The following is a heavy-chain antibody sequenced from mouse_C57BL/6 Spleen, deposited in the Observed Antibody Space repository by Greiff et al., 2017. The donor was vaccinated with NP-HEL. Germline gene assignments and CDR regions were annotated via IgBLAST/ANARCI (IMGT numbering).Heavy chain of an antibody. D-gene: IGHD2-12*01. CDR1: GYTFTSYW. CDR3: ATSGASYYRYFDV. CDR2: IHPNSGST. J-gene: IGHJ1*03. Sequence: QVQLQQPGAELVKPGASVKLSCKASGYTFTSYWMHWVKQRPGQGLEWIGMIHPNSGSTNYNEKFKSKATLTVDKSSSTAYMQLSSLTSEDSAVYYCATSGASYYRYFDVWGTGTTVTVSS. V-gene: IGHV1-64*01.